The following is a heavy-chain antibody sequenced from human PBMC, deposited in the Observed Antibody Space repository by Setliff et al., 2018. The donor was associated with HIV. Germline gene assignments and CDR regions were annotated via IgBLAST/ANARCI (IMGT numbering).Heavy chain of an antibody. Sequence: PGGSLRLSCAASGFTFSDAWMSWVRQGPGKGLEWIGRIKSKTDGGTTDYAAPVKGRFTISRDDSKNTLYLQMNGLKTEDTAVYYCATEGYNRPLDYWGQGTLVTVSS. D-gene: IGHD5-12*01. J-gene: IGHJ4*02. CDR1: GFTFSDAW. V-gene: IGHV3-15*01. CDR3: ATEGYNRPLDY. CDR2: IKSKTDGGTT.